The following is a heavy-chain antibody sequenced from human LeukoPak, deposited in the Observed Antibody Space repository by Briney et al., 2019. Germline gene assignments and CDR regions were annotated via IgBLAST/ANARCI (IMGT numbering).Heavy chain of an antibody. Sequence: GASVKVSCKASGGTFSSYAISWVRQAPGQGLEWMGRIIPILGIANYAQKFQGRVTITADKSTSTAYMELSSLRSEDTAVYYCARVSGSPMVRGVIKYYYGMDVWGQGTTVTVSS. V-gene: IGHV1-69*04. CDR1: GGTFSSYA. CDR2: IIPILGIA. CDR3: ARVSGSPMVRGVIKYYYGMDV. J-gene: IGHJ6*02. D-gene: IGHD3-10*01.